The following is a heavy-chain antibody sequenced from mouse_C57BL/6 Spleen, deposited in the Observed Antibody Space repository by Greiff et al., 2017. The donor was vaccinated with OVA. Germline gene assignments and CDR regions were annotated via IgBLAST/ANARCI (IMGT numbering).Heavy chain of an antibody. V-gene: IGHV1-52*01. D-gene: IGHD2-5*01. J-gene: IGHJ2*01. Sequence: QVQLKQPGAELVRPGSSVKLSCKASGYTFTSYWMHWVKQRPIQGLEWIGNIDPSDSETHYNQKFKDKATLTVDKSSSTAYMQLSSLTSEDSAVYYCERDYSTYDCDYGRRGTAHTVSS. CDR3: ERDYSTYDCDY. CDR1: GYTFTSYW. CDR2: IDPSDSET.